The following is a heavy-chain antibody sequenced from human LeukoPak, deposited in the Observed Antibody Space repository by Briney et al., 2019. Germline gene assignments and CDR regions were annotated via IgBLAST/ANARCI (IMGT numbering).Heavy chain of an antibody. CDR1: GDSIRSGYY. CDR2: IYQTGST. V-gene: IGHV4-38-2*02. CDR3: ARSELLWFGGVNSGFDY. Sequence: SETLSLTCSVSGDSIRSGYYWGWIRQPPGKGLEWIGSIYQTGSTNYNPSLKSRVTISVDTSKNQFSLKLSSVTTADTAVYYCARSELLWFGGVNSGFDYWGQGTLVTVSS. J-gene: IGHJ4*02. D-gene: IGHD3-10*01.